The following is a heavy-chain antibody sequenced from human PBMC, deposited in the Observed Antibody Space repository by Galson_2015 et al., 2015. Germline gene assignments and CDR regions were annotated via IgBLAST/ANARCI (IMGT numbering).Heavy chain of an antibody. CDR1: GFTFSSCW. CDR2: IKPDGSEN. Sequence: SLRLSCAASGFTFSSCWMSWVRQAPGKGLEWVANIKPDGSENYYVDSVKGRFTISRDNAKNSLYLQVNSLSAEDTAVYYCARDVSNSGSYPDYYFDYWGQGTLVTVSS. D-gene: IGHD1-26*01. V-gene: IGHV3-7*01. CDR3: ARDVSNSGSYPDYYFDY. J-gene: IGHJ4*02.